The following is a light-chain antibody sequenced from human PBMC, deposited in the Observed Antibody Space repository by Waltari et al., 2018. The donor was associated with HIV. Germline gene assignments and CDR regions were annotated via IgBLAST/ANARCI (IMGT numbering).Light chain of an antibody. CDR3: AAWDDSLSGFWV. J-gene: IGLJ3*02. Sequence: QSVLTQPPSASGTPGQRVTISCSGSSSNIGSKYVYWYQQLPGTAPKLLIYRNNPRPSGVPDRCSGSKSGTSASLAISGLRSEDEADYYCAAWDDSLSGFWVFGGGTKLTVL. CDR2: RNN. CDR1: SSNIGSKY. V-gene: IGLV1-47*01.